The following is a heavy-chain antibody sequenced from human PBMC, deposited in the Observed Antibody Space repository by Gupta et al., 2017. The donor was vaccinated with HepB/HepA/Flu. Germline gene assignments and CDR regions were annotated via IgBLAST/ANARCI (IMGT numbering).Heavy chain of an antibody. CDR3: AGLSRTERGDY. CDR1: GLPVSNNY. Sequence: EVQLVESGGGLIEPGRSLSLSCAPSGLPVSNNYVCWVRQAPGKGLEWLSVIYSGGITHYADSVKGRFTISRDNSKNTVYLQMNSLRAEDTAIYYCAGLSRTERGDYWGQGTLVTVAS. J-gene: IGHJ4*02. V-gene: IGHV3-53*01. D-gene: IGHD1-1*01. CDR2: IYSGGIT.